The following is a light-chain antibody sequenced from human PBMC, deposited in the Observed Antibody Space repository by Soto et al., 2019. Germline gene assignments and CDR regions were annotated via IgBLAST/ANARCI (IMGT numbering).Light chain of an antibody. CDR3: QQYDSFIFT. V-gene: IGKV3-20*01. J-gene: IGKJ3*01. CDR1: QSVTSSY. Sequence: EIVLTQSPGTLSLSPGERATLSCRASQSVTSSYLAWYQQKPGQAPRLLIYGASRGATGIPDRFSGGGSGTDFTLTISRLEPEDFAVYYCQQYDSFIFTFAPGTKVDIK. CDR2: GAS.